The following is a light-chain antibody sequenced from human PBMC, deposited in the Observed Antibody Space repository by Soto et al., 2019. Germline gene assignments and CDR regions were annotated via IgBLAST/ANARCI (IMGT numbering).Light chain of an antibody. V-gene: IGLV2-14*03. CDR1: SSDIGGYNY. CDR3: VSYTSSTTYV. J-gene: IGLJ1*01. CDR2: DVA. Sequence: QSALTQPASVSGSPGQSITISCTGTSSDIGGYNYVSWYQQYPGKAPNLIIYDVANRPSGVSNRFSGSKSGSTASLIISRLQTEDEADYYCVSYTSSTTYVFGTGTKVTVL.